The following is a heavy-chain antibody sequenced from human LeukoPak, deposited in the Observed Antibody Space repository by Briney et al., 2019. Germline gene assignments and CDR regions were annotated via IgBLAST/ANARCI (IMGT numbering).Heavy chain of an antibody. CDR2: INPSGGST. CDR3: ARDGEWELLFGY. CDR1: GHTFTSYY. D-gene: IGHD1-26*01. J-gene: IGHJ4*02. Sequence: ASVKVSCKASGHTFTSYYMHWVRQAPGQGLEWMGIINPSGGSTSYAQKFQGRVTMTRDTSTSTVYMELSSLRSEDTAVYYCARDGEWELLFGYWGQGTLVTVSS. V-gene: IGHV1-46*01.